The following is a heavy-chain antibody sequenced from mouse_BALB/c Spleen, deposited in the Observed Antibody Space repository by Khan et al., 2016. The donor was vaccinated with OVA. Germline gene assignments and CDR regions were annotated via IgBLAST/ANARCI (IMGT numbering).Heavy chain of an antibody. J-gene: IGHJ3*01. CDR1: GYTFTNYG. Sequence: QIQLVQSGPELKKPGETVKLSCKASGYTFTNYGINWVKQAPGKGLKWMGWINTNTGEPTYAEEFKGRFAVSLETSASTAYLQLNNLKNEDTATYFCARGNYCGSNSWFACWGQGALVTGSA. CDR3: ARGNYCGSNSWFAC. D-gene: IGHD1-1*01. CDR2: INTNTGEP. V-gene: IGHV9-3*02.